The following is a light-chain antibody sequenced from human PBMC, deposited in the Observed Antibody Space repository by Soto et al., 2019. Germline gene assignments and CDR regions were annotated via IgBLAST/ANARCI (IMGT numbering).Light chain of an antibody. CDR3: QQTSTAPFT. CDR2: ESS. J-gene: IGKJ3*01. Sequence: DIELTQSPSSLSASVGDRVTIACRSSQNINIYLNWYQQKPGNAPKLLIFESSSLQSGVPSRFSGSGSRRDFTLTISSLQRQDFATYFCQQTSTAPFTFGPGTKVAIK. CDR1: QNINIY. V-gene: IGKV1-39*01.